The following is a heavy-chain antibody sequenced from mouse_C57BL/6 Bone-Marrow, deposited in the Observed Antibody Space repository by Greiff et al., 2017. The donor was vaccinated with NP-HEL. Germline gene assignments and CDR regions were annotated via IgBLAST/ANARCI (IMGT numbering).Heavy chain of an antibody. CDR1: GYTFTSYW. CDR3: ARDAYVEGGFAY. V-gene: IGHV1-50*01. CDR2: IDPSDSYT. Sequence: QVQLQQSGAELVKPGASVKLSCKASGYTFTSYWMQWVKQRPGQGLGWIGEIDPSDSYTNYNQKFKGKATLTVDTSSSTAYMQLSSMTSEDSAVYYCARDAYVEGGFAYWGQGTLVTVSA. J-gene: IGHJ3*01. D-gene: IGHD2-2*01.